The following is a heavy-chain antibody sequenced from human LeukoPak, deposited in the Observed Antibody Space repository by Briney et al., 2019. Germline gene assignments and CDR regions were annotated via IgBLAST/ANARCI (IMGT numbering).Heavy chain of an antibody. J-gene: IGHJ3*02. Sequence: GGSLRLACAAPGPTLSNYGRSLVRQPPGKGLEWVSFISGKGGMTTYAASQKGQFPISRHNSRGTLYLQMNTLKADETAVYYCTAMGLVLQREGCGGDCYGPFDIWGQGTMVTVSS. V-gene: IGHV3-23*01. CDR2: ISGKGGMT. D-gene: IGHD2-21*02. CDR1: GPTLSNYG. CDR3: TAMGLVLQREGCGGDCYGPFDI.